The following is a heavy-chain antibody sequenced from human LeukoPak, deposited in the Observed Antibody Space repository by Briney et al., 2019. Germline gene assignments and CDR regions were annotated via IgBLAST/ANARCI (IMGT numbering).Heavy chain of an antibody. J-gene: IGHJ5*02. CDR2: LNTDSGGT. CDR3: ARVREYYGSGGWFDP. D-gene: IGHD3-10*01. CDR1: GYTFTVYY. V-gene: IGHV1-2*02. Sequence: GASVKVSFTASGYTFTVYYIHWVRQAPGKGQGRMGWLNTDSGGTNYTQKFQGRVTLTRDTSIGTAYMELSRLISDDTAVYYCARVREYYGSGGWFDPWGQGTLVTVSS.